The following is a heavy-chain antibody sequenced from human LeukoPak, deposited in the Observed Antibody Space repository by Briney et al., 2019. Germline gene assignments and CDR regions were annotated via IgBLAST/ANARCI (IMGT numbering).Heavy chain of an antibody. V-gene: IGHV5-51*01. CDR2: IYPGDSDT. Sequence: GESLKISCKGSGYSFTSYWIGWVRQMPGKGLEWMGIIYPGDSDTRYSPSFQGQVTISADKSISTAYLQWSSLKASDTAMYYCARSIRFLEWLPPYYFDYWGQGTLVTVSS. J-gene: IGHJ4*02. CDR3: ARSIRFLEWLPPYYFDY. D-gene: IGHD3-3*01. CDR1: GYSFTSYW.